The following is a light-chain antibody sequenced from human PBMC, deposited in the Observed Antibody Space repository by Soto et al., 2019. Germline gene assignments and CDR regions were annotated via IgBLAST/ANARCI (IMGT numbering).Light chain of an antibody. Sequence: QSALTQPASVSGSPGQSITISCTGTSSDIGGYNFVSWYQQHPGKAPKLMIYEVTNRPPGLSDRFSDSKSGNTASLTISGLQAEDEADYYCSSYTSSSTLVFGGGTKVTVL. V-gene: IGLV2-14*03. CDR2: EVT. CDR1: SSDIGGYNF. CDR3: SSYTSSSTLV. J-gene: IGLJ3*02.